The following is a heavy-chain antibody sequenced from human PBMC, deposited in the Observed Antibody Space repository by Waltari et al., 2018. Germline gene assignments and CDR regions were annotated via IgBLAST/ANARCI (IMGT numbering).Heavy chain of an antibody. CDR3: ARDFIPKNGYFDY. CDR2: ISYDGSNK. D-gene: IGHD3-16*01. J-gene: IGHJ4*02. Sequence: QVQLVESGGGVVQPGRSLRLSCAAYGFTFSSYAMHWVRQAPGKGLEWVAVISYDGSNKYYADSVKGRFTISRDNSKNTLYLQMNSLRAEDTAVYYCARDFIPKNGYFDYWGQGTLVTVSS. V-gene: IGHV3-30*01. CDR1: GFTFSSYA.